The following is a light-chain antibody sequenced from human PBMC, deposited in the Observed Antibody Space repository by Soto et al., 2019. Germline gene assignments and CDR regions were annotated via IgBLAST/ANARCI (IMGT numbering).Light chain of an antibody. CDR1: QSVSSN. V-gene: IGKV3-15*01. Sequence: EIVMTQSPATLSVSPGERATLSCRASQSVSSNLAWYQQKPGQAPRRLIYGASTRATGIPARFSGSGSGTEFTIHISSLQSEDFAVCYCQQYNNWPLPFGPATNVDIK. CDR2: GAS. J-gene: IGKJ3*01. CDR3: QQYNNWPLP.